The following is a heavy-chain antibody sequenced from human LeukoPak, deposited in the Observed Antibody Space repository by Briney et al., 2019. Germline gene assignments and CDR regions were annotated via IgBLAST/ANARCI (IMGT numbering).Heavy chain of an antibody. CDR2: IGSGGDT. D-gene: IGHD3-10*01. J-gene: IGHJ4*02. CDR3: AKDWSCDY. CDR1: GFTFSTYA. Sequence: QPGGSLRLSCAASGFTFSTYAMTWVRQAPGKGLEWVSAIGSGGDTHYSDSVKGRFTISRDNSKNTLNLQMNSLRAEDTAVYYCAKDWSCDYWGQGTLVTVSS. V-gene: IGHV3-23*01.